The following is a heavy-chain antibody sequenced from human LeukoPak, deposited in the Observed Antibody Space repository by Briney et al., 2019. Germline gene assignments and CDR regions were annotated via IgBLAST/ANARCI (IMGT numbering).Heavy chain of an antibody. CDR3: ARSYSGSYWYY. V-gene: IGHV3-74*01. J-gene: IGHJ4*02. CDR2: INNDGRST. D-gene: IGHD3-10*01. CDR1: GFTFSSCW. Sequence: GGSLRLSCAASGFTFSSCWIHWVRQAPGKGLVWVSRINNDGRSTNYADSVKGRFTVSRDNAKNTLYLQMNSLRAEDTAVYYCARSYSGSYWYYWGQGTLVTVSS.